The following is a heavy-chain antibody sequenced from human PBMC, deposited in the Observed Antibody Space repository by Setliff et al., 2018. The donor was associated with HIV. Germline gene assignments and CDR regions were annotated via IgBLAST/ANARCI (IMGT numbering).Heavy chain of an antibody. Sequence: ETLSLTCTVSGASISGHYWTWIRQPPGKGLEWSGYVYYNGITNYNPSLKSRVTISLDTSNSQFSLKLSSLTAADTAVYYCARVSYYGSFYYNYYMDVWGKGTTVTVSS. CDR1: GASISGHY. CDR3: ARVSYYGSFYYNYYMDV. CDR2: VYYNGIT. D-gene: IGHD3-10*01. V-gene: IGHV4-59*11. J-gene: IGHJ6*03.